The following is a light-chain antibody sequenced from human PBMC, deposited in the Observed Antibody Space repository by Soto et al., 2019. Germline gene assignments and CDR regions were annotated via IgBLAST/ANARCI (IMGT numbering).Light chain of an antibody. CDR3: QQYKSHRRT. J-gene: IGKJ1*01. CDR1: QSISSY. Sequence: DIQMTRSPSSLSASVGDRVTITCRASQSISSYLNWYQQKPGKAPKLLIYAASSLQSGVPSRFSGSGSGTEFTLTISSLQPDDFATYYCQQYKSHRRTFGQGTKV. CDR2: AAS. V-gene: IGKV1-39*01.